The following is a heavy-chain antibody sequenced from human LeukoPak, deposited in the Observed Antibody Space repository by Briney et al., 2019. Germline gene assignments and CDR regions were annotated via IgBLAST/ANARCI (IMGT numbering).Heavy chain of an antibody. V-gene: IGHV1-2*02. D-gene: IGHD1-26*01. CDR1: GYTFTGYY. J-gene: IGHJ6*03. CDR3: ARTYSGSYSYYYYYMDV. Sequence: ASVKVSCKASGYTFTGYYMHWVRQAPGQGLEWMGWINPNSGGTNYAQKFQGRVTMTRDTSISTAYMELSSLRSEDTAVYYCARTYSGSYSYYYYYMDVWGKGTTVTVSS. CDR2: INPNSGGT.